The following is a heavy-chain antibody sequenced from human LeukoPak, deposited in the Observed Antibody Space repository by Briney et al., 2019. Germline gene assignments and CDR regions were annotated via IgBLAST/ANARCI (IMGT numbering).Heavy chain of an antibody. Sequence: VASVKVSCKASGYTFTSYGISWVRQAPGQGLEWMGWITPNSGGTNYAQKFQGRVTMTRDTSISTAYMELSRLRSDDTAVYYCARDGGRDGYIYNWFDPWGQGTLVTVSS. CDR1: GYTFTSYG. CDR3: ARDGGRDGYIYNWFDP. CDR2: ITPNSGGT. D-gene: IGHD5-24*01. V-gene: IGHV1-2*02. J-gene: IGHJ5*02.